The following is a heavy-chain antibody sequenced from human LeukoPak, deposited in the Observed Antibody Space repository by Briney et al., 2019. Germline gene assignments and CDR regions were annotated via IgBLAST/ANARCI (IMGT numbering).Heavy chain of an antibody. CDR2: IKSNNDGGTT. CDR1: GFIFNKAW. V-gene: IGHV3-15*01. Sequence: GGSPRLSCAASGFIFNKAWMNWVRQAPGKGPEWVGRIKSNNDGGTTDYASPVEGRFIISRDDSKNTIYLQMNRLIIDDTAIYYCTPVMVEDRGFWGQGTLVTVSS. J-gene: IGHJ4*02. CDR3: TPVMVEDRGF. D-gene: IGHD2-21*01.